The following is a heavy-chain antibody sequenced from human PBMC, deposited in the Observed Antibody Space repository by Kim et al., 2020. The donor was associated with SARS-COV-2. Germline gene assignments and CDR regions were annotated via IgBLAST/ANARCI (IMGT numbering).Heavy chain of an antibody. V-gene: IGHV5-10-1*01. Sequence: GESLKISCKGSGYSFTSYWISWVRQMPGKGLEWMGRIDPSDSYTNYSPSFQGHVTISADKSISTAYLQWSSLKASDTAMYYCARHGVPYYDILTGYLIAWFDPWGQGTLVTVSS. CDR2: IDPSDSYT. J-gene: IGHJ5*02. D-gene: IGHD3-9*01. CDR1: GYSFTSYW. CDR3: ARHGVPYYDILTGYLIAWFDP.